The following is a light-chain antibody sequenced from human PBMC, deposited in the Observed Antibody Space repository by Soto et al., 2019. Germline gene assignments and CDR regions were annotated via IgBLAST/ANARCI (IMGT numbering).Light chain of an antibody. V-gene: IGKV1-8*01. Sequence: AIRMTQSPSSFSASTGDRVTITCRASQGISSYLAWYQQKPGKAPKLLIYAASTLQSGVPSRFSGSGSGTDSTLTISCLQSEDVATYYCQQYYSYPRTFGQGTKVEIK. CDR3: QQYYSYPRT. CDR1: QGISSY. CDR2: AAS. J-gene: IGKJ1*01.